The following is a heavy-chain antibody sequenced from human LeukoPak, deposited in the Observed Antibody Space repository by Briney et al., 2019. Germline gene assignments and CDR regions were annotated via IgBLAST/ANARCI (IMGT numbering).Heavy chain of an antibody. D-gene: IGHD3-10*01. CDR2: IRYDGSNK. J-gene: IGHJ4*02. CDR1: GFTFSSYG. V-gene: IGHV3-30*02. Sequence: GGSLRLSCAASGFTFSSYGMHWVRQAPGKGLEWVAFIRYDGSNKYYADSVKGRFTISRDNSKNTLYLQMNSLRAEDTAVYYCAKDQGGYGSGSYQFDYWGQGTLVTVSS. CDR3: AKDQGGYGSGSYQFDY.